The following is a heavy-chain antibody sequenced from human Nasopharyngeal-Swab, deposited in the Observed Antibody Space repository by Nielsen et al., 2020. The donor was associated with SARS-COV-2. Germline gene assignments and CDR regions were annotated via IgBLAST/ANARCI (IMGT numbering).Heavy chain of an antibody. V-gene: IGHV1-2*06. CDR1: GYTFTGYY. D-gene: IGHD6-19*01. CDR3: ARVLYSSGGWFDP. Sequence: ASVKVSCKASGYTFTGYYMHWVRQDPGQGLEWMGRINPNSGGTNYAQKFQGRVTMTRDTSLSTAYMELSRLRSDDPAVYYCARVLYSSGGWFDPWGQGTLVTVSS. CDR2: INPNSGGT. J-gene: IGHJ5*02.